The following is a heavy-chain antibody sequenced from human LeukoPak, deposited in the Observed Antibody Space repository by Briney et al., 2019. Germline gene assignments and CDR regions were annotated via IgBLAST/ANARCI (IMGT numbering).Heavy chain of an antibody. CDR2: INPNSGAS. Sequence: ASVKVSCKASGYTFTDYYIHWVRQAPGQGLEWMGWINPNSGASNYAQKFQGRVTMTRDTSISTAYMELSRLRSDDTAVYYCAKVNTMVRGVINWFDPWGQGTLVTVSS. CDR3: AKVNTMVRGVINWFDP. J-gene: IGHJ5*02. CDR1: GYTFTDYY. D-gene: IGHD3-10*01. V-gene: IGHV1-2*02.